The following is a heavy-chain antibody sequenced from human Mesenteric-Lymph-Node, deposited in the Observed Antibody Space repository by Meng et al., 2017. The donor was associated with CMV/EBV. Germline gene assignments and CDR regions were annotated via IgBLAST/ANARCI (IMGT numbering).Heavy chain of an antibody. D-gene: IGHD4/OR15-4a*01. CDR2: VYYYGST. J-gene: IGHJ6*02. Sequence: SETLSLTCTVSGASISSYYWNWIRQSPGKGLEWIGYVYYYGSTNYNPSLKSRVTISLDTSKKQFSLNLSSVTAADTAVYYCARDQGTRGAVDVWGQGTTVTVSS. CDR3: ARDQGTRGAVDV. V-gene: IGHV4-59*01. CDR1: GASISSYY.